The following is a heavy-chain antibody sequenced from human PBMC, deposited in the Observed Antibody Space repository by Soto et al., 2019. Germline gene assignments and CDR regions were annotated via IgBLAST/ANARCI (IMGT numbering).Heavy chain of an antibody. CDR1: GGSVTSSTSS. CDR3: ARQPTGYPNWFDA. CDR2: IFYGHGT. V-gene: IGHV4-39*01. J-gene: IGHJ5*02. Sequence: QVQLQESGPGLVNPSETLSLTCTVSGGSVTSSTSSWAWVRQPPGKGLHWIGTIFYGHGTYYNPSLESRVTISLDTSKIQFSLELTSVTAADTAVHYCARQPTGYPNWFDAWGRGILVIVSS. D-gene: IGHD3-9*01.